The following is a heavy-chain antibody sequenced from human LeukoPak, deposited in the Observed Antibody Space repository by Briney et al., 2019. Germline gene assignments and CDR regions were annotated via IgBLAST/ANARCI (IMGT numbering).Heavy chain of an antibody. D-gene: IGHD1/OR15-1a*01. CDR3: AKISWDGRGTFD. CDR1: GFTFSSYG. J-gene: IGHJ4*02. V-gene: IGHV3-21*04. CDR2: IRGSDADK. Sequence: GWSLRLSCAASGFTFSSYGMQWVRQAPGKGLEWVSSIRGSDADKYYADSVKGRFSISRDNSQDTLSLQMNSLRAEDTAVYYCAKISWDGRGTFDWGRGTLVTVSS.